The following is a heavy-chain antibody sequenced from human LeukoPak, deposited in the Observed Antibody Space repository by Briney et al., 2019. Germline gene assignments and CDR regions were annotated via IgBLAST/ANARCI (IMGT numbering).Heavy chain of an antibody. CDR1: GGSISAYY. D-gene: IGHD3-16*01. J-gene: IGHJ4*02. CDR2: VFYSGST. Sequence: PSETLSLTCTVSGGSISAYYWSWIRQPPGKGLEWIGYVFYSGSTNYNPSLQSRVTISVDTSKNQFSLNLRSVTAADTAVYYCARAWGYFDYWGQGTLVCVSS. CDR3: ARAWGYFDY. V-gene: IGHV4-59*01.